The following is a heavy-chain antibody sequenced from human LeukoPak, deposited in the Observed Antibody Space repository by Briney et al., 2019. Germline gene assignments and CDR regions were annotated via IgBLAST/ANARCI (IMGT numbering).Heavy chain of an antibody. D-gene: IGHD1-26*01. CDR2: ISGSGGST. J-gene: IGHJ4*02. V-gene: IGHV3-23*01. Sequence: GGSLRLSCAASGFTFSSYAMSWVRQAPGKGLEWVSAISGSGGSTYYADSVKGRLTISRDNSKNTLYLQMNSLRAEDTAVYYCANPELLSAIWDYWGQGTLVTASS. CDR3: ANPELLSAIWDY. CDR1: GFTFSSYA.